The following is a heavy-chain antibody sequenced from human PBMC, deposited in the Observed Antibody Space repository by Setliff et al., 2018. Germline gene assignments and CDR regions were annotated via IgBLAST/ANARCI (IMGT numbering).Heavy chain of an antibody. CDR2: IKSKTDGATT. V-gene: IGHV3-15*01. CDR1: GFTFYNTW. Sequence: PRLSCAASGFTFYNTWMTWVRQAPGKGLEWVGRIKSKTDGATTDYAAPVKGRFTISRDDSKNTLYLQMSSLKTEDTAVYYCTIGNSETSSKRGYFDHWGQGALVTVSS. D-gene: IGHD2-2*01. CDR3: TIGNSETSSKRGYFDH. J-gene: IGHJ4*02.